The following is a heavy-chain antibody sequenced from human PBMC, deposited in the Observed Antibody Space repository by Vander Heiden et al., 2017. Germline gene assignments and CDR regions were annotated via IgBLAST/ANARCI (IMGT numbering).Heavy chain of an antibody. CDR3: AKDGYDILTGYYGQHFDY. V-gene: IGHV3-23*01. Sequence: EVQLLESGGGLVQPGGSLRLSCAASGFTFSSYAVGWVRRGPGKGLGWVSASSGSGGSTYYADSGKGRVTISRDNSKNTLYLQMNSLRAEDTAVYYCAKDGYDILTGYYGQHFDYWGQGTLVTVSS. J-gene: IGHJ4*02. D-gene: IGHD3-9*01. CDR1: GFTFSSYA. CDR2: SSGSGGST.